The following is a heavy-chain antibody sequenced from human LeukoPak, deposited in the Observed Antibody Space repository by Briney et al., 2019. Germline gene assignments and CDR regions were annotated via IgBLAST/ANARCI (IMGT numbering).Heavy chain of an antibody. D-gene: IGHD2-21*01. CDR1: GFTFSDYY. CDR3: ARVQYCGGEDPPHCYYYGMDV. CDR2: ISSSSSTI. J-gene: IGHJ6*02. V-gene: IGHV3-11*04. Sequence: PGGSLRLSCAASGFTFSDYYMNWVRQAPGKGLEWVSYISSSSSTIYYADSVKGRFTISRDNAKNSLYLQMNSLRAEDTAVYYCARVQYCGGEDPPHCYYYGMDVWGQGTTVTVSS.